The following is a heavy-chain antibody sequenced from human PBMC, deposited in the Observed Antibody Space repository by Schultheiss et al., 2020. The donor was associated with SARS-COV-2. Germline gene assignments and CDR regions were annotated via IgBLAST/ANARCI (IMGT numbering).Heavy chain of an antibody. CDR2: ISGSGGTI. CDR3: AKEDEYPGDY. D-gene: IGHD2/OR15-2a*01. Sequence: LSLTCAVSGGSFSDHYCTWIRQSPGKGLEWVSYISGSGGTIYYADSLRGRFIISRDNAKNSLYLQMNSLRAEDTAVYYCAKEDEYPGDYWGQGTLVTVSS. V-gene: IGHV3-11*04. J-gene: IGHJ4*02. CDR1: GGSFSDHY.